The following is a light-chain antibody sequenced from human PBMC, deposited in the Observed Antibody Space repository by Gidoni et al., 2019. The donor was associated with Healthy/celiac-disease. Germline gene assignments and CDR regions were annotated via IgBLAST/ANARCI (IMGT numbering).Light chain of an antibody. J-gene: IGKJ2*01. V-gene: IGKV2-28*01. CDR3: MQALQTPLT. CDR2: LGS. CDR1: QSLLHSNGYNY. Sequence: DIVMTQSPLSLPVTPGEPASIPSRSSQSLLHSNGYNYLDWYLKKPGQSPQPLIYLGSNRASGVPDRFSGSGSGTDFTLKISRVEAEDVGVYYCMQALQTPLTFGQGTKLEIK.